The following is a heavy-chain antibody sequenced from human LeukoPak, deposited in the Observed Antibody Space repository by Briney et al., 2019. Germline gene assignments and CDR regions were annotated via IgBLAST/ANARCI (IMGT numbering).Heavy chain of an antibody. V-gene: IGHV3-48*04. CDR1: GFTFSSYS. CDR2: ISSSSSTI. D-gene: IGHD6-19*01. J-gene: IGHJ6*03. CDR3: AREVYANGYVAGTNYYYYYYMDV. Sequence: PGGPLRLSCAASGFTFSSYSMNWVRQAPGKGLEWVSYISSSSSTIYYADSVKGRFTISRDNAKNSLYLQMNSLRAEDTAVYYCAREVYANGYVAGTNYYYYYYMDVWGKGTTVSVSS.